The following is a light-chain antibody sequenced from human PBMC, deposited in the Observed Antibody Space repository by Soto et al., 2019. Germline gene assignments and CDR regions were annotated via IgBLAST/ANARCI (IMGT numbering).Light chain of an antibody. CDR2: DAS. CDR1: QDISNR. J-gene: IGKJ2*01. V-gene: IGKV1-33*01. CDR3: QNCFTVPYT. Sequence: IRVTQSPPTLSASVGDRITITCQASQDISNRLNWYHQKPGKAPNLLIYDASNLAAGVPSGFSGSGSGTHFTFTITSLQPEDIGTYYCQNCFTVPYTFGQGTKVDIK.